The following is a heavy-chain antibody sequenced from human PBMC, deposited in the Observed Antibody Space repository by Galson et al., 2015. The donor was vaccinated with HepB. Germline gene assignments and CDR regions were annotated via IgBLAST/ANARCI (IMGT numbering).Heavy chain of an antibody. Sequence: SLRLSCAASGFTFSSSAMSWVRQAPGKGLEWVSVIRGSGGTTYYADSVKGRFTISRDNSKNTLYLQMNSLRGEDTAVYYCAKTSHCDYWGQGTLVTVSS. CDR3: AKTSHCDY. J-gene: IGHJ4*02. V-gene: IGHV3-23*01. CDR1: GFTFSSSA. CDR2: IRGSGGTT.